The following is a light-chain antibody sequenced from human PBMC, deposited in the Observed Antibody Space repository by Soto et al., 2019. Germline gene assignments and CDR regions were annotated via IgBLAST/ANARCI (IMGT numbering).Light chain of an antibody. CDR2: LGS. Sequence: EIVMSQSPLSLSVTPGEPASFSCRSSHSLLYSNAYNYLDWYLQKPGQSPQLLIYLGSHRASGVPDRFSGSGSGTNFTLKISRVEAEDVGVYYCVQGLENLTFGQGTRLEIK. CDR1: HSLLYSNAYNY. V-gene: IGKV2-28*01. J-gene: IGKJ5*01. CDR3: VQGLENLT.